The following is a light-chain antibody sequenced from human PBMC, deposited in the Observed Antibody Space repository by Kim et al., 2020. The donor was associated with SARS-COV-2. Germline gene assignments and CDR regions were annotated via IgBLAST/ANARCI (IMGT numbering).Light chain of an antibody. CDR1: QSVSSSY. J-gene: IGKJ4*01. V-gene: IGKV3D-7*01. Sequence: PGERVTLSCRASQSVSSSYLTWYQQKPGQAPRLLIYGASTRATGIPARFSGSGSGTDFTLTISSLQPEDFAVYYCQQDYNPLTFGGGTKVDI. CDR2: GAS. CDR3: QQDYNPLT.